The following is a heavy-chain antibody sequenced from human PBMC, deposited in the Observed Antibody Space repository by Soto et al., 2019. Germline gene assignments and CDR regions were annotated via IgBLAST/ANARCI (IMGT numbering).Heavy chain of an antibody. D-gene: IGHD1-26*01. V-gene: IGHV4-4*07. CDR3: ARGSLGPDY. CDR2: IFPTGNT. CDR1: SGSLSNYY. Sequence: PAETLALTFPVSSGSLSNYYWSWIRQPAGKGLEWIGRIFPTGNTDYNPSLRSRVTMSVDTSKNQFSLKLNSVTAADTAVYYCARGSLGPDYWG. J-gene: IGHJ4*01.